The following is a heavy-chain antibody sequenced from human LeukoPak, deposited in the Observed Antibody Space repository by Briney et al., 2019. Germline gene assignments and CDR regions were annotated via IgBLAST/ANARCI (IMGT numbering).Heavy chain of an antibody. V-gene: IGHV1-8*01. CDR2: MNPNSGNT. CDR1: GYTFTSYD. Sequence: GASVKVSCTASGYTFTSYDINWVRQTTGQGLEWMGWMNPNSGNTGNAQKFQGRVTMTRNTSISTAYMELSSLRSEDTAMYYCARPTLRGNYFDDWGQGTLVTVSA. CDR3: ARPTLRGNYFDD. J-gene: IGHJ4*02.